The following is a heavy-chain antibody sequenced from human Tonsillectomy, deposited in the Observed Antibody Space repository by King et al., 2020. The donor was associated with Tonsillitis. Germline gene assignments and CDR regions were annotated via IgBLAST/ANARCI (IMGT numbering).Heavy chain of an antibody. CDR1: GGSISSYY. CDR3: ARQPGYYGVWSGYGGPDAFDI. CDR2: IYYSGST. Sequence: VQLQESGPGLVKPSETLSLTCTVSGGSISSYYWSWIRQPPGKGLEWIGYIYYSGSTNYNPSLKSQVTISVETSKNQFSLKLSSVTAADTAVYYCARQPGYYGVWSGYGGPDAFDIWGQGTMVTVSS. J-gene: IGHJ3*02. D-gene: IGHD3-3*01. V-gene: IGHV4-59*08.